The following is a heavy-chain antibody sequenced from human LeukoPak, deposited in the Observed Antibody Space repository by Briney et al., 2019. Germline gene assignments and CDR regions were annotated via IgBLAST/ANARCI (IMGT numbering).Heavy chain of an antibody. Sequence: GGSLRLSCAASGFTFGSSSMSWVRQAPGKGPEWVSTFSRSGPDTYYPYSLKGRFTIFGHTSTSTLYLQMNRLRAEDPAVYYCAKGSLGSWYYFDYWGPGNLVTVSS. CDR1: GFTFGSSS. J-gene: IGHJ4*01. CDR2: FSRSGPDT. V-gene: IGHV3-23*01. CDR3: AKGSLGSWYYFDY. D-gene: IGHD6-13*01.